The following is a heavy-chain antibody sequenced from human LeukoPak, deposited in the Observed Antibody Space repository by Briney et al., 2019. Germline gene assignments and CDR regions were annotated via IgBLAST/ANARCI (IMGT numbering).Heavy chain of an antibody. J-gene: IGHJ4*02. CDR2: IYPGDSDT. CDR1: GYSFTSYW. Sequence: HGESLKISCKGSGYSFTSYWIGWVRQMPGKGLEWMGIIYPGDSDTRYSPSFQGQVTISADKSISTAYLQWSSLKASDTAMYYCARFSGGYYTGGYFDYWGQGTLVTVSS. V-gene: IGHV5-51*01. D-gene: IGHD3-3*01. CDR3: ARFSGGYYTGGYFDY.